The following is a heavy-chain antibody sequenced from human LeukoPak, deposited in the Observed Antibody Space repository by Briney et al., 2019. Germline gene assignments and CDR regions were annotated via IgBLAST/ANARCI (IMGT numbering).Heavy chain of an antibody. CDR2: IKRDGSEK. V-gene: IGHV3-7*01. D-gene: IGHD2-15*01. J-gene: IGHJ4*02. Sequence: GGSLRLSCAASGFTFSSYWMSWVRQAPGKGLEWVANIKRDGSEKHYVDSVKGRFTISRDNAKNSLYLQMNSLRAEDTAVYYCATALHQLGHCSGGGCYYFAYWGQGTLVTVSS. CDR1: GFTFSSYW. CDR3: ATALHQLGHCSGGGCYYFAY.